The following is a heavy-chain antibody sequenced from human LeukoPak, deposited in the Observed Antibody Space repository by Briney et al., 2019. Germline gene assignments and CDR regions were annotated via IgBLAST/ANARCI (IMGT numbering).Heavy chain of an antibody. J-gene: IGHJ4*02. CDR1: GFTFSSYS. D-gene: IGHD2-21*02. CDR2: ISSSSSYI. V-gene: IGHV3-21*01. Sequence: PGGSLRLSCAASGFTFSSYSMNWVRQAPGKGLEWVSSISSSSSYIYYADSVKGRFTISRDNTKNSVYLQMNSLRGEDTAVYSCARGATADTRHLDYWGQGSLVTVSS. CDR3: ARGATADTRHLDY.